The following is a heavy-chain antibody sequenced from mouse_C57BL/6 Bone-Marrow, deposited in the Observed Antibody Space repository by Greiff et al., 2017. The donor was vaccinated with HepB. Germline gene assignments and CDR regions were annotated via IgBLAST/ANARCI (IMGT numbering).Heavy chain of an antibody. V-gene: IGHV5-9-1*02. CDR2: ISSGGGYI. CDR1: GFTFSSYA. Sequence: DVMLVESGEGLVKPGGSLKLSCAASGFTFSSYAMSWVRQTPETRLEWVAYISSGGGYIYYADTVKGRFTISRDNARNTLYLQMSSLKSENTAMYYCTRDRQLRLDYWGQGTTLTVSS. J-gene: IGHJ2*01. D-gene: IGHD3-2*02. CDR3: TRDRQLRLDY.